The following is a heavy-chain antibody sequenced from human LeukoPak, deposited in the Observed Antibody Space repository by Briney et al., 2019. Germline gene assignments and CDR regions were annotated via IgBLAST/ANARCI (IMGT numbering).Heavy chain of an antibody. V-gene: IGHV3-48*04. J-gene: IGHJ6*03. CDR2: ISSSSSPI. Sequence: GGSLRLSCAASGFTFSSYSMNWVRQAPGKGLEWVSYISSSSSPIYYADSVKGRFTISRDNAKNSLYLQMNSLRADDTAVYYCARDPFMDYGSGIGYYMDVWGKGTTVTVSS. CDR1: GFTFSSYS. CDR3: ARDPFMDYGSGIGYYMDV. D-gene: IGHD3-10*01.